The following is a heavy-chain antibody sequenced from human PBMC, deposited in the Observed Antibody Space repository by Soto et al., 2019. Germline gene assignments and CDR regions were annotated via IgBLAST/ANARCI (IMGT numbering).Heavy chain of an antibody. V-gene: IGHV3-15*07. CDR3: TTDSLISMKTVRFDY. J-gene: IGHJ4*01. Sequence: GGSLRLSCAASGFTFSDAWINWVRQAPGKGLEWIGRIKSKADGGTTDYAAPVQGRFAVSRDDSKDMAFLQMNSLKTEDTAVYYCTTDSLISMKTVRFDYRGHGTLVTVS. CDR2: IKSKADGGTT. D-gene: IGHD3-22*01. CDR1: GFTFSDAW.